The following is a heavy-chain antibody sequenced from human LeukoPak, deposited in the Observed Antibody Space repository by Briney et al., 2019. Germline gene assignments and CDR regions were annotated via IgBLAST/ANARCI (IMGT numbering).Heavy chain of an antibody. D-gene: IGHD6-19*01. J-gene: IGHJ4*02. Sequence: PGGSLRLSCAASGFTFSSDAMSWVRQAPGKGLEWVSAISGSGGSTYYADSVKGRFTISRDNSKNTLYLQMNSLRAEDTAVYYGAKPVTPLAVAEGFDYWGQGTLVTVSS. CDR3: AKPVTPLAVAEGFDY. CDR2: ISGSGGST. V-gene: IGHV3-23*01. CDR1: GFTFSSDA.